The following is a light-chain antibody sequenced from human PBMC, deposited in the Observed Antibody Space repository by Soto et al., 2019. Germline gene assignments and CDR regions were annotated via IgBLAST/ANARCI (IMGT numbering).Light chain of an antibody. CDR1: SSDVGGYNY. V-gene: IGLV2-14*03. CDR3: SSYTSSSTAGV. CDR2: DVS. Sequence: QSVLTQPASVSASPGQSITISCTGTSSDVGGYNYVSWYQQHPGKAPQLMIYDVSSRPSGVSNRFSGSKSGNTASLTISGLQAEDEADYYCSSYTSSSTAGVFGGGTKLTVL. J-gene: IGLJ2*01.